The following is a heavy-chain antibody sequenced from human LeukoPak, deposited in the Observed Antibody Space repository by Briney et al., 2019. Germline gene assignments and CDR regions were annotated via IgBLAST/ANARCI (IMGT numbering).Heavy chain of an antibody. V-gene: IGHV3-66*01. CDR3: ARDLRGSSWPYYYYGMDV. CDR1: GFIFRDHA. J-gene: IGHJ6*02. D-gene: IGHD6-13*01. CDR2: IYSGGST. Sequence: GGSLRLSCTASGFIFRDHAMSWVRQAPGKGLEWVSVIYSGGSTYYADSVKGRFTTSRDNSKNTLYLQMNSLRAEDTAVYYCARDLRGSSWPYYYYGMDVWAQGTTVTVSS.